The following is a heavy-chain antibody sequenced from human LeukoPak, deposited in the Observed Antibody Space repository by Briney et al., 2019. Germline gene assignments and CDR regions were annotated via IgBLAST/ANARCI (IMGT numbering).Heavy chain of an antibody. V-gene: IGHV1-69*05. Sequence: SVKVSCKASGYTFTSYGISWVRQAPGQGLEWMGGIIPIFGTANYAQKFQGRVTITTDESTSTAYMELSSLRSEDTAVYYCARSYCSSTSCYAFDYWGQGTLVTVSS. J-gene: IGHJ4*02. D-gene: IGHD2-2*01. CDR1: GYTFTSYG. CDR2: IIPIFGTA. CDR3: ARSYCSSTSCYAFDY.